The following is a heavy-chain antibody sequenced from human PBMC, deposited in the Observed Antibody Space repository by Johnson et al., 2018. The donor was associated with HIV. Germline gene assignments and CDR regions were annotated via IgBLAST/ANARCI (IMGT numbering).Heavy chain of an antibody. CDR1: GFTFSSYA. CDR3: ARGGEYSSSWYAFDI. V-gene: IGHV3-30*04. D-gene: IGHD6-13*01. J-gene: IGHJ3*02. Sequence: QMLLVESGGGVVQPGRSLRLSCAASGFTFSSYAMHWVRQAPGKGLEWVAVISYDGSNKYYADSVKGRFTISRDNSKNTLYLQMNSRRAEDTAVYYCARGGEYSSSWYAFDIWGQGTMVTVAS. CDR2: ISYDGSNK.